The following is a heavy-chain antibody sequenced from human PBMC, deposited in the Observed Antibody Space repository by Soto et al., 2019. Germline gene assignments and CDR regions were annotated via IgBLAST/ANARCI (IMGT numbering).Heavy chain of an antibody. CDR3: ASFCSSTSCAYYYGMDV. CDR2: INPNSGGT. J-gene: IGHJ6*02. D-gene: IGHD2-2*01. Sequence: ASVKVSCKASGYTFTGYYMHWVRQAPGQGLEWMGWINPNSGGTNYAQKFQGRVTMTRDTSISTAYMELSRLRSDDTAVYYCASFCSSTSCAYYYGMDVWGQGTTVTVSS. CDR1: GYTFTGYY. V-gene: IGHV1-2*02.